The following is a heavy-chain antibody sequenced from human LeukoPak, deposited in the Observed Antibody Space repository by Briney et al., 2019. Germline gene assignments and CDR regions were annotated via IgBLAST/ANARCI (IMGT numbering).Heavy chain of an antibody. J-gene: IGHJ3*02. CDR3: ARGTSQGYCGGGDRYGAFDI. CDR1: GFSFNSYA. D-gene: IGHD2-15*01. Sequence: GGSLRLSCAASGFSFNSYAFHWVRQAPGKGLEWVAVISYDGSNKYYADSVKGRFTISRDNSKNTVYLQMNSLRVEDTAVYYCARGTSQGYCGGGDRYGAFDIWGQGTMVTVSS. CDR2: ISYDGSNK. V-gene: IGHV3-30-3*01.